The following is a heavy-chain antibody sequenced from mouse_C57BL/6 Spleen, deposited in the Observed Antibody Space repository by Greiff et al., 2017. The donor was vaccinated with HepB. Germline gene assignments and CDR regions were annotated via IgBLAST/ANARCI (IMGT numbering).Heavy chain of an antibody. CDR3: ARHGWGYFDY. CDR2: IWSDGST. CDR1: GFSLTSYG. V-gene: IGHV2-6-1*01. Sequence: VQVVESGPGLVAPSQSLSISCTVSGFSLTSYGVHWVRQTPGKGLEWLVVIWSDGSTTYNSALKSRLSISKDNTKSQVFLKMNSLQTDDTAMDYCARHGWGYFDYWGQGTTLTVSS. D-gene: IGHD3-3*01. J-gene: IGHJ2*01.